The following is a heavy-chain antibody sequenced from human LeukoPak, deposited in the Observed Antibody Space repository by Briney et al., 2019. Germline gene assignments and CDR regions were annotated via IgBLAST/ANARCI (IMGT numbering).Heavy chain of an antibody. V-gene: IGHV3-73*01. CDR1: GFTFSDSA. J-gene: IGHJ5*02. CDR2: IRGKGFSDPP. D-gene: IGHD3-16*01. Sequence: GGSLKLSCAASGFTFSDSAIHWVRQASGKGLEWVGRIRGKGFSDPPAYAASVKDRFTISRDDSESTAYLQMNSLKAEGTAVYYCTVPQSGGNWFDPWSPGTQVTVSS. CDR3: TVPQSGGNWFDP.